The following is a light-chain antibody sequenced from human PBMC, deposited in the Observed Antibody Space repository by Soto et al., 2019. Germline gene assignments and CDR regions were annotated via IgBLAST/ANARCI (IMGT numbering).Light chain of an antibody. Sequence: QSALTQPASVSGSPGQSITISCTGTSSDVGSYNLVSWYQQHPGKAPKLMIYEVSKRPSGVSNRFSGSKSGNTASLTISGLQAEDEADYYCCSYAGSSTFEWVVFGGVTKLPVL. CDR1: SSDVGSYNL. V-gene: IGLV2-23*02. CDR2: EVS. J-gene: IGLJ2*01. CDR3: CSYAGSSTFEWVV.